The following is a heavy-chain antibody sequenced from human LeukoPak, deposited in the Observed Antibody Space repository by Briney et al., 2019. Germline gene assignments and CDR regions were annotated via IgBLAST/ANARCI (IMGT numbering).Heavy chain of an antibody. CDR3: AALSRDFWSGPSYWYFDL. CDR2: IVVGSGNT. V-gene: IGHV1-58*01. Sequence: SVKVSCKASGFTFTSSAVQWVRQARGQRLEWIGWIVVGSGNTNYAQKFQERVTITRDMSTSTAYMELSSLRSEDTAVYYCAALSRDFWSGPSYWYFDLWGRGTLVTVSS. J-gene: IGHJ2*01. CDR1: GFTFTSSA. D-gene: IGHD3-3*01.